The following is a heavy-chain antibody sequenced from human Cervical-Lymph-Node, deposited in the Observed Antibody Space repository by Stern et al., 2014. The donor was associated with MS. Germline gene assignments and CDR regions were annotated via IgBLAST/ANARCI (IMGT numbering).Heavy chain of an antibody. J-gene: IGHJ4*02. CDR1: GYTFSDYY. Sequence: VQLVESGAEVKEPGASVKVSCKASGYTFSDYYLHWVRQAPGQGLEWLGWFSPKSGGTNFAQKFQGRVTMTSDTSIATAYMERTRPRSDDTAVYYCARRVAAAGTHYYGLFGHWGQGTLVTVSS. CDR2: FSPKSGGT. D-gene: IGHD6-13*01. CDR3: ARRVAAAGTHYYGLFGH. V-gene: IGHV1-2*02.